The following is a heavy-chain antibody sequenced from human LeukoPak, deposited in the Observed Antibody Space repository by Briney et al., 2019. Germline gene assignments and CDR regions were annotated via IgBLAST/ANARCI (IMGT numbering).Heavy chain of an antibody. CDR3: AHRRSGYNWNHGDFDY. D-gene: IGHD1-14*01. CDR1: GFSLTTTGVG. Sequence: SGPTLVKPTPALALTCTFSGFSLTTTGVGVGWIRQSPGKALEWLALIYWDDDKRYNPSLKNRLVIMKDTSRNQVVLTLTNVDPVDTATYYCAHRRSGYNWNHGDFDYWGQGTLVTVSS. CDR2: IYWDDDK. J-gene: IGHJ4*02. V-gene: IGHV2-5*02.